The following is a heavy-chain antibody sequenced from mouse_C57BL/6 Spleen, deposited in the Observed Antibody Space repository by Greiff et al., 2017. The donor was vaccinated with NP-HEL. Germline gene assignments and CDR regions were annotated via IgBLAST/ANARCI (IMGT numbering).Heavy chain of an antibody. CDR2: IYPRDGST. J-gene: IGHJ1*03. CDR3: ARRDYGSSDWDFDV. D-gene: IGHD1-1*01. V-gene: IGHV1-85*01. Sequence: QVHVKQSGPELVKPGASVKLSCKASGYTFTSYDINWVKQRPGQGLEWIGWIYPRDGSTKYNEKSKGKATFTVDTSSSTAYMELDRLTAEYSAVYVCARRDYGSSDWDFDVWGTGTTVTVAA. CDR1: GYTFTSYD.